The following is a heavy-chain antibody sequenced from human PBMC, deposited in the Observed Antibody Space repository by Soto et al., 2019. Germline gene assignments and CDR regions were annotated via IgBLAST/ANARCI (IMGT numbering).Heavy chain of an antibody. CDR2: IFSNDEK. J-gene: IGHJ6*02. D-gene: IGHD3-3*01. CDR1: GFSIRNARMG. CDR3: ARIRVLQFLEWLSKAGYYYGMDV. V-gene: IGHV2-26*01. Sequence: SGPTLVNPTETLTLTCTVCGFSIRNARMGVSWIRQPPGKALEWLAHIFSNDEKSYSTSLXGRLTISKDTSKSQVVLTMTNMDPVDTARYYCARIRVLQFLEWLSKAGYYYGMDVWGQGT.